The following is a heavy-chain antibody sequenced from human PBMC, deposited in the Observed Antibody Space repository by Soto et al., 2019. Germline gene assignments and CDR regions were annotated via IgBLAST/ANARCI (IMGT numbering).Heavy chain of an antibody. J-gene: IGHJ4*02. V-gene: IGHV1-8*01. CDR1: GYTFTSYD. D-gene: IGHD4-4*01. Sequence: QVQLVQSGAEVKKPGASVKVSCRASGYTFTSYDINWVRQATRQGLEWMGWMNPNSGNTGYAQKFQGRVTMTRNTSISTAYMELSSLRSEDTAVYYCAILDYSKAPIFDYWGQGTLVTVSS. CDR2: MNPNSGNT. CDR3: AILDYSKAPIFDY.